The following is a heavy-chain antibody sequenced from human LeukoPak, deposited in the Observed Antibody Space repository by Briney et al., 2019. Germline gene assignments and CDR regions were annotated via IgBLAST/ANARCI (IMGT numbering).Heavy chain of an antibody. V-gene: IGHV4-34*01. CDR1: GGSFSGYY. D-gene: IGHD3-3*01. CDR2: INHSGST. J-gene: IGHJ4*02. CDR3: ARGQYFWSGYYNY. Sequence: PSETLSLTCAVYGGSFSGYYWSWIRQPPGKGLEWIGEINHSGSTNYNPSLKSRVTISVDTSKNQFSLKLSSVTAADTAVYYCARGQYFWSGYYNYWGQGTLVTVSS.